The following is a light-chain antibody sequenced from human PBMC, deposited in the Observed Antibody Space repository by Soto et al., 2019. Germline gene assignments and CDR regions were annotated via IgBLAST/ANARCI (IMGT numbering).Light chain of an antibody. CDR1: SSDVGGYDY. CDR2: AVS. Sequence: QSALTQPASVSGSHGQSITISCTGTSSDVGGYDYVSWYQQEPGRAPKLMIYAVSNRPPGVSDRFSGSKSGNTASLTISGLQAEDEAHYYCSSYTTNSAPWVFGGGTKLTVL. V-gene: IGLV2-14*01. CDR3: SSYTTNSAPWV. J-gene: IGLJ3*02.